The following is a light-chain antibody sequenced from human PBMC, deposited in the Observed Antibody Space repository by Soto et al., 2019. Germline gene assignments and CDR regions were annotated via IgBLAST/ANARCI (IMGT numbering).Light chain of an antibody. V-gene: IGLV2-14*01. CDR3: PSYASGSSHVV. CDR2: DVN. Sequence: QSVLTQPASGSGSPGQSITLSCTGTSSDIGGYDYVSWYQRHPGNAPKLIIYDVNKRPSGVSNRCSGSKSGNTASLTISGLQAEDEAYDYCPSYASGSSHVVFVGGTKLTVL. CDR1: SSDIGGYDY. J-gene: IGLJ2*01.